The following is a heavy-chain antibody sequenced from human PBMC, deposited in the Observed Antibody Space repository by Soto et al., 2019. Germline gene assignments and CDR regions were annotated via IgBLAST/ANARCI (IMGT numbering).Heavy chain of an antibody. CDR2: IYYSGNT. CDR3: ARIPVDTSMIYWLDP. V-gene: IGHV4-61*08. D-gene: IGHD5-18*01. J-gene: IGHJ5*02. Sequence: TWETLSLTCTVSGGSVSSGDYYWSWIRQPPGKGLEWIGYIYYSGNTNYNPSLKSRVIISVDTSKNLFSLKLTSVTAADTAVYYCARIPVDTSMIYWLDPWGQGTLVTVSS. CDR1: GGSVSSGDYY.